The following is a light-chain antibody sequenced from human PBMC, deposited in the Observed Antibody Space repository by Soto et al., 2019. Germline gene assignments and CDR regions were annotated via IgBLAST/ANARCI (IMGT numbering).Light chain of an antibody. CDR3: AAWDDSLSGPV. Sequence: QSVLTQPPSASGTPGQRVTISCSGSDSNIGRHFVYWYQQLPGTAPKLLIFTDNQRPAGVPDRFSGSKSGTSGSLAISGLRSDDEGDYYCAAWDDSLSGPVFGGGTKLTVL. V-gene: IGLV1-47*02. CDR2: TDN. CDR1: DSNIGRHF. J-gene: IGLJ2*01.